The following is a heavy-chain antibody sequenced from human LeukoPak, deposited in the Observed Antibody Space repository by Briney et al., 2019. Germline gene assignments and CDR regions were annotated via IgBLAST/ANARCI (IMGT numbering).Heavy chain of an antibody. J-gene: IGHJ4*02. V-gene: IGHV3-49*04. Sequence: PGGSLRLSCTASGFTFGDYAMSWVRQAPGKGLEWVGFIRSKAYGGTTEYAASVKGRFTISRDDSKSIAYLQMNSLKTEDTAVYYCTRVGYYYGSGSYYKRYFDCWGQGTLVTVSS. CDR3: TRVGYYYGSGSYYKRYFDC. D-gene: IGHD3-10*01. CDR2: IRSKAYGGTT. CDR1: GFTFGDYA.